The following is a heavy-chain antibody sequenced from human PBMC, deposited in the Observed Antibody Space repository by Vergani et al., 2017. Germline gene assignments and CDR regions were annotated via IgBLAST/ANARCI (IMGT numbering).Heavy chain of an antibody. D-gene: IGHD2-15*01. CDR1: GGSFSGYY. V-gene: IGHV4-34*01. Sequence: QVQLQQWGAGLLKPSETLSLTCAVYGGSFSGYYWSWIRQPPRKGLEWIGEINHSGSTNNNPSLKSRVTISVDPSKNQFSLKLSSVTAADTAVYYWARRKMVVAARWFDPWGQGTLVTVSA. CDR2: INHSGST. J-gene: IGHJ5*02. CDR3: ARRKMVVAARWFDP.